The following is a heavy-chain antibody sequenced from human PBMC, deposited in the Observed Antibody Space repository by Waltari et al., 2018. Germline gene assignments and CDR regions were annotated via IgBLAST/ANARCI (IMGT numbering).Heavy chain of an antibody. V-gene: IGHV4-34*01. J-gene: IGHJ4*02. CDR3: ARGIGYSYGYDY. D-gene: IGHD5-18*01. CDR1: GGSFRGYY. CDR2: INHSGST. Sequence: QVQLQQWGAGLLKPSETLSLTCAVYGGSFRGYYWSWIRQPPGKGLEWIGEINHSGSTNYNPSLKSRVTISVDTSKNQFSLKLSSVTAADTAVYYCARGIGYSYGYDYWGQGTLVTVSS.